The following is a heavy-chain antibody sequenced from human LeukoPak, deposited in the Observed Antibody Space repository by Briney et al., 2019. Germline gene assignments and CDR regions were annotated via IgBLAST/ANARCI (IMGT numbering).Heavy chain of an antibody. V-gene: IGHV3-66*01. Sequence: PGGSPRLSCAVSGITVSDSHMNWVRQAPGKGLEWVSVIFSGGSAYYADSVKGRFTISRDNSKSTLYLQMNNLRDDDTAFYYCARGNRYNIPYYFDYWGQGILVAVSS. J-gene: IGHJ4*02. CDR1: GITVSDSH. CDR3: ARGNRYNIPYYFDY. CDR2: IFSGGSA. D-gene: IGHD5-24*01.